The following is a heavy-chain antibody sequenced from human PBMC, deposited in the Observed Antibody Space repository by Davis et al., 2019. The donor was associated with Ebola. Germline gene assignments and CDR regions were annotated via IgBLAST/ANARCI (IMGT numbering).Heavy chain of an antibody. V-gene: IGHV3-21*01. D-gene: IGHD6-19*01. CDR1: GFTFSSYS. CDR3: ARDQGVAGTAAHPGYFDY. Sequence: GESLKISCAASGFTFSSYSMNWVRQAPGKGLEWVSSISSSSSYIYYADSVKGRFTISRDNAKNSLYLQMNSLRAEDTAVYYCARDQGVAGTAAHPGYFDYWGQGTLVTVSS. CDR2: ISSSSSYI. J-gene: IGHJ4*02.